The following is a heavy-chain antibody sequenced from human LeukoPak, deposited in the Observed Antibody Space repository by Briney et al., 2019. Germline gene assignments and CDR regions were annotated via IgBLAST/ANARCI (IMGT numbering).Heavy chain of an antibody. J-gene: IGHJ4*02. CDR2: ISGSGGST. D-gene: IGHD3-10*01. CDR1: GFTFSSYG. CDR3: AKVNGSGSYYYFDY. Sequence: GGSLRLSCAASGFTFSSYGMHWVRQAPGKGLEWVSAISGSGGSTYYADSVKGRFTISRDNSKNTLYLQMNSLRAEDTAVYYCAKVNGSGSYYYFDYWGQGTLVTVSS. V-gene: IGHV3-23*01.